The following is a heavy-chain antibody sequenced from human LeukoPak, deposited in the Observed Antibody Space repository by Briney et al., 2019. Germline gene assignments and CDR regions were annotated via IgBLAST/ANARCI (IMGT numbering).Heavy chain of an antibody. Sequence: ASVKVSCKASGYTFTGYYMHWVRQAPGQGLEWVGWINPNSGGTNYAQKFQGRVTMTRDTSISTAYMELSRLRSDDTAVYYCASFVGRYYGSGSQPANYYFDYWGQGTLVTVSS. CDR3: ASFVGRYYGSGSQPANYYFDY. V-gene: IGHV1-2*02. CDR1: GYTFTGYY. CDR2: INPNSGGT. J-gene: IGHJ4*02. D-gene: IGHD3-10*01.